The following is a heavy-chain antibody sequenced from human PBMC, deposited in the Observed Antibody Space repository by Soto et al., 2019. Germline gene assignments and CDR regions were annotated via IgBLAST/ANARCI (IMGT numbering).Heavy chain of an antibody. D-gene: IGHD1-26*01. J-gene: IGHJ4*02. Sequence: KSSETLSLTCTVSGGSISSSSYYWGWIRQPPGKGLEWIGSIYYSGSTYYNPSLKSRVTISVDTSKNQFSLKLSSVTAADTAVYYCAREDSSLPEGSYNTWAYYFDYWGRGTLVTVSS. CDR3: AREDSSLPEGSYNTWAYYFDY. V-gene: IGHV4-39*02. CDR1: GGSISSSSYY. CDR2: IYYSGST.